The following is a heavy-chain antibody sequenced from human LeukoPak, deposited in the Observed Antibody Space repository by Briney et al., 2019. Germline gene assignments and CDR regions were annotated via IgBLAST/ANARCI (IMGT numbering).Heavy chain of an antibody. D-gene: IGHD3-10*01. CDR1: GFTFDDYA. CDR2: ISWNSGSI. J-gene: IGHJ4*02. Sequence: PGGSLRLSCAASGFTFDDYAMHWVRQAPGKGLEWVSGISWNSGSIGYADSVEGRFTISRDNAKNSLYLQMNSLRAEDTAVYYCAFSYGSGSYCRFWGQGTLVTVSS. CDR3: AFSYGSGSYCRF. V-gene: IGHV3-9*01.